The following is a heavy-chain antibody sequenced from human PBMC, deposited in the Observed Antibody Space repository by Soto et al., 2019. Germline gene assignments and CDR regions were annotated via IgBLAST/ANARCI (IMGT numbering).Heavy chain of an antibody. D-gene: IGHD6-6*01. J-gene: IGHJ6*02. CDR3: AADGSYSTSGGMDV. CDR2: IVVGSGNT. Sequence: ASVKVSCKASGFTFTSSAVQWVRQARGQRLEWIGWIVVGSGNTNYAQKFRERVTITRDMSTSTAYMELSSLRSEDTAVYYCAADGSYSTSGGMDVWGQGTTVTVSS. V-gene: IGHV1-58*01. CDR1: GFTFTSSA.